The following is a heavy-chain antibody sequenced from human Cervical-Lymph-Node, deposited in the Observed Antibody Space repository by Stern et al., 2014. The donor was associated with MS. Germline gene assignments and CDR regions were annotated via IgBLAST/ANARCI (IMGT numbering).Heavy chain of an antibody. CDR2: IY. V-gene: IGHV5-51*01. J-gene: IGHJ4*02. CDR1: GYSFTSYW. D-gene: IGHD2-2*02. Sequence: EGSGYSFTSYWIGWVRQMPGKGLEWMGNIYGPSFQGQVTISADKSISTAYLQWSSLKASDTAMYYCARHEGYCSSTSCYRKLDYWGQGTLVTVSS. CDR3: ARHEGYCSSTSCYRKLDY.